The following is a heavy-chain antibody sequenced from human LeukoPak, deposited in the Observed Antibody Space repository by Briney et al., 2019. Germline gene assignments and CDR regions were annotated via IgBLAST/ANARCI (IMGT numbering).Heavy chain of an antibody. V-gene: IGHV4-4*07. J-gene: IGHJ4*02. CDR2: IYTSGSA. D-gene: IGHD3-16*01. Sequence: SETLSLTRTVSGGSISSYYWSWIRQPAGEGLEWIGRIYTSGSANYNPSLKSRVTMSVDTSKNQFSLKLSSVTAADTAVYYCARVSWGKGFDYWGQGTLVTVSS. CDR3: ARVSWGKGFDY. CDR1: GGSISSYY.